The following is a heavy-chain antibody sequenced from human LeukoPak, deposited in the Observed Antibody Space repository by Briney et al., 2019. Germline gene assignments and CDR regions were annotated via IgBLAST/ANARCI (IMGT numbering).Heavy chain of an antibody. V-gene: IGHV1-2*06. Sequence: GASVKVSCKASGYTFTGYYMHWVRRAPGQGLEWMGRINPNSGGTNYAQKFQGRVTMTRDTSISTAYMELSRLRSDDTAVYYCAIIPGYNWNDGLRDYWGQGTLVTVSS. CDR1: GYTFTGYY. J-gene: IGHJ4*02. CDR2: INPNSGGT. D-gene: IGHD1-1*01. CDR3: AIIPGYNWNDGLRDY.